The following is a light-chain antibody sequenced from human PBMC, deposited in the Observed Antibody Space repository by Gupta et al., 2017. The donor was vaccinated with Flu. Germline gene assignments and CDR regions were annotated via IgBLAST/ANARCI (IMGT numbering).Light chain of an antibody. CDR2: ENN. CDR1: SSNIGNND. V-gene: IGLV1-51*02. Sequence: KVTISCSGSSSNIGNNDVSWYQQLPGTAPKLLIYENNKRPSGIPDRFSGSKSGTSATLGITGLQTGDEADYYCGTWDSSLSALVFGGGTKLTVL. CDR3: GTWDSSLSALV. J-gene: IGLJ2*01.